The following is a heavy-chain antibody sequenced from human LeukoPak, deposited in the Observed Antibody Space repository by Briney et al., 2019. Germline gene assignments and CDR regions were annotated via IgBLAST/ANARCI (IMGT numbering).Heavy chain of an antibody. D-gene: IGHD6-19*01. J-gene: IGHJ4*02. CDR3: ARARGYSSGWQGFDY. CDR1: GFTFSSYW. V-gene: IGHV3-74*01. CDR2: INSDGSST. Sequence: PGTSLRLSCAASGFTFSSYWMHWVRQAPGKGLVWVSRINSDGSSTSYADSVKGRFTISRDNAKNTLYLQMNSLRAEDTAVYYCARARGYSSGWQGFDYWGQGTLVTVSS.